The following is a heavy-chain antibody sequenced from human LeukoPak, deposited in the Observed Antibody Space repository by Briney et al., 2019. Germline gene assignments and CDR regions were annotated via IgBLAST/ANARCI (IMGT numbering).Heavy chain of an antibody. CDR1: GGTFSSYA. CDR3: ARDRGHCSSTSCYYFDY. V-gene: IGHV1-69*05. CDR2: IIPIFGTA. J-gene: IGHJ4*02. Sequence: SVKVSCKASGGTFSSYAISWVRQAPGQGLEWMGGIIPIFGTANYAQKFQGRVTITTDESTSTAYMELSSLRSEDTAVYYCARDRGHCSSTSCYYFDYWGQGTLVTVSS. D-gene: IGHD2-2*01.